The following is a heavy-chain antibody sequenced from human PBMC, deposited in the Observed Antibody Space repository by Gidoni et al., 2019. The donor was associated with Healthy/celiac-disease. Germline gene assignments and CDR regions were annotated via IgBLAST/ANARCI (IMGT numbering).Heavy chain of an antibody. J-gene: IGHJ5*02. V-gene: IGHV1-69*02. D-gene: IGHD6-13*01. CDR2: VIPILGIA. Sequence: VQLVQSGAEVQKPGSSVKVSCKASGGTFSSYTISWVRQSPGQGLEWMGRVIPILGIANYAQKFQGRVTITADKSTSTAYMELSSLRSEDTAVYYCASRTAAGSNWFDPWGQGTLVTVSS. CDR3: ASRTAAGSNWFDP. CDR1: GGTFSSYT.